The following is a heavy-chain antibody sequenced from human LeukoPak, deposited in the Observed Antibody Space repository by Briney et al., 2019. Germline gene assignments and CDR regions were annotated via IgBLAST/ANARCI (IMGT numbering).Heavy chain of an antibody. J-gene: IGHJ4*02. CDR2: IYYSGST. Sequence: RPSETLSLTCTVSGGSISSYYWNWIRQPPGKGLEWIGYIYYSGSTNYNPSLKSRLTISVDTSKNQFSLKLSSVTAADTAVYYCAREDRSRSSDPLDYWGQGTLVTVSS. D-gene: IGHD1-26*01. V-gene: IGHV4-59*01. CDR3: AREDRSRSSDPLDY. CDR1: GGSISSYY.